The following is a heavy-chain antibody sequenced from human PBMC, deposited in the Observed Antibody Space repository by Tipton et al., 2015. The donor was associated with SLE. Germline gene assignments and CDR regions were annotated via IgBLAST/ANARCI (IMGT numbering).Heavy chain of an antibody. D-gene: IGHD6-19*01. CDR3: ARDRPSYSSGWYSYYFDY. J-gene: IGHJ4*02. Sequence: TLSLTYTVSGGSISSHYWSWIRQPPGKGLEWIGYIYYSGSTNYNPSLKSRVTISVDTSKNQFSLKLSSVTAADTAVYYCARDRPSYSSGWYSYYFDYWGQGTLVTVSS. CDR2: IYYSGST. CDR1: GGSISSHY. V-gene: IGHV4-59*11.